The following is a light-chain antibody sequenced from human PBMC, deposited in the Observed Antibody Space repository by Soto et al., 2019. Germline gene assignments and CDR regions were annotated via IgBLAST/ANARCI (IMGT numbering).Light chain of an antibody. V-gene: IGLV4-69*01. CDR3: QTWGTGFWV. Sequence: QSVLTQSPSASASLGASVKLTCTLNSGHSSYAIAWHQQQPEKGPRFLMKVNSDGSHTKGDGIPDRFSGSSSGAERHLIISSRQSEDEADYYCQTWGTGFWVFGGGTKLTVL. CDR1: SGHSSYA. J-gene: IGLJ3*02. CDR2: VNSDGSH.